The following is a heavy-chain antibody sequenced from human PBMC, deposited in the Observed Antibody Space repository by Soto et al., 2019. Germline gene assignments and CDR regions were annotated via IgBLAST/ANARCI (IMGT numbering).Heavy chain of an antibody. CDR3: VGSANSAWYIFDY. D-gene: IGHD6-19*01. CDR1: GYSFTSYW. V-gene: IGHV5-51*01. CDR2: IYPGDSET. J-gene: IGHJ4*02. Sequence: GESRKISCQASGYSFTSYWIGWVRQMPGKGLEWMGIIYPGDSETRYSPSFQGQVTVSADKSSRTAFLRWNSLKAPDTAMYYCVGSANSAWYIFDYWGQGVLVTVSS.